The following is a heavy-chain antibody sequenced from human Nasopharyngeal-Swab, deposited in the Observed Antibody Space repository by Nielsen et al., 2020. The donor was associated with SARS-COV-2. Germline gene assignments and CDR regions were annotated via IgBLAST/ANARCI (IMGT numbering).Heavy chain of an antibody. CDR3: PRAAKGYCSSTSCYSIPEYYYYYMDV. V-gene: IGHV1-2*04. J-gene: IGHJ6*03. Sequence: WVRQAPGQGLEWMGWINPNSGGTNYAQKFQGWVTMTRDTSISTAYMELSRLRSDDTAVYYCPRAAKGYCSSTSCYSIPEYYYYYMDVWGKGTTVTVSS. CDR2: INPNSGGT. D-gene: IGHD2-2*01.